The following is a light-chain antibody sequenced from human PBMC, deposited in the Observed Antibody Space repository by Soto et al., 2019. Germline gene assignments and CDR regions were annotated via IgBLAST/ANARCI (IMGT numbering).Light chain of an antibody. V-gene: IGLV2-14*01. CDR2: EVS. J-gene: IGLJ1*01. Sequence: QSALTQPASVSGSPGQSITISCTGTSSDIGGYNYVSWYQQHPGKAPKLIIYEVSNRPSGVSNRFSGLRSGNTASLTISGLQAEDEGDYYCSSYASSSTRVFGTGTQLTVL. CDR1: SSDIGGYNY. CDR3: SSYASSSTRV.